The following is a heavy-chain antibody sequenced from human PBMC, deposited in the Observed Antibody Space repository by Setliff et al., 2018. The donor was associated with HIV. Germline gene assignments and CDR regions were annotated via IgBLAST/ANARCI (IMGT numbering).Heavy chain of an antibody. D-gene: IGHD3-16*01. CDR1: GDIFNNNA. CDR3: ARSGGTSQYHFYMDV. CDR2: IIPLFGTA. V-gene: IGHV1-69*13. J-gene: IGHJ6*03. Sequence: SVKVSCKASGDIFNNNAINWVRQAPGQGLEWMGRIIPLFGTANYAQKFLGRVTITADEATVTAYMQLSSLRSDDTAVYYCARSGGTSQYHFYMDVWGKGTTVTVSS.